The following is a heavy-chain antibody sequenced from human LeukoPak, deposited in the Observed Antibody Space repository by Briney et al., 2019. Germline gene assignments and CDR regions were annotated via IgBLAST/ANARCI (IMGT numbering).Heavy chain of an antibody. J-gene: IGHJ4*02. V-gene: IGHV4-39*07. CDR3: ARSVQLWFPGRWDY. Sequence: SETLSLTCTVSGGSISSSSYYWGWIRQPPGKGLEWIGSIYYSGSTYYNPSLKSRVTISVDTSKNQFSLKLSSVTAADTAVYYCARSVQLWFPGRWDYWGQGTLVTVSS. CDR1: GGSISSSSYY. CDR2: IYYSGST. D-gene: IGHD5-18*01.